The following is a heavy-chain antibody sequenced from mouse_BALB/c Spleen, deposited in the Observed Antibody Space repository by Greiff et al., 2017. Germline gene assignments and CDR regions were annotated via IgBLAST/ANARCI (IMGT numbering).Heavy chain of an antibody. V-gene: IGHV7-3*02. Sequence: EVQLVESGGGLVQPGGSLRLSCATSGFTFTDYYMSWVRQPPGKALEWLGFIRNKANGYTTEYSASVKGRFTISRDNSQSILYLQMNTLRAEDSATYYCARDKDGYYYFDYWGQGTTLTVSS. CDR1: GFTFTDYY. J-gene: IGHJ2*01. D-gene: IGHD2-3*01. CDR2: IRNKANGYTT. CDR3: ARDKDGYYYFDY.